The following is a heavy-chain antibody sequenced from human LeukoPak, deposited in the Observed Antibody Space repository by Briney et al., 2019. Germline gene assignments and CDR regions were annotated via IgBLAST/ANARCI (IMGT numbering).Heavy chain of an antibody. CDR3: ASAIAVAGSVGFDY. CDR1: GFIFSIYW. V-gene: IGHV3-74*01. J-gene: IGHJ4*02. CDR2: INSDGSST. Sequence: GGSLRLSCAASGFIFSIYWIHWVRHAPGKGLVWVSCINSDGSSTNYADSVKGRFTISRDNAKNTLYLQMSSLRAEDTALYYCASAIAVAGSVGFDYWGQGTLVTVSS. D-gene: IGHD6-19*01.